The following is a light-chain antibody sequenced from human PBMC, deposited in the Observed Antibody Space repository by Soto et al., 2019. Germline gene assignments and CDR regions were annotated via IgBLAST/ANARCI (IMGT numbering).Light chain of an antibody. CDR1: QGLVYRNGNTF. J-gene: IGKJ2*01. V-gene: IGKV2-30*01. CDR3: LPYTHWTHT. Sequence: EVVMTQSPLSLPVTLGQPPSISCRSSQGLVYRNGNTFLDWFFQRPGQSPRRRIYKVSNRDSVVPDRFSGSGSGTDCTLHLRWLESEAVGVYYCLPYTHWTHTFGQGTKLEIK. CDR2: KVS.